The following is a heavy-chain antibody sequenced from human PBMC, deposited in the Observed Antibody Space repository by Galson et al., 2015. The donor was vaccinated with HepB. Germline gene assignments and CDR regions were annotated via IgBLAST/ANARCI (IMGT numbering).Heavy chain of an antibody. CDR3: ARDSRATFGEPHWFDP. D-gene: IGHD3-3*01. J-gene: IGHJ5*02. CDR2: ISATGTTI. CDR1: GFTFSSYN. V-gene: IGHV3-48*03. Sequence: SLRLSCAASGFTFSSYNMNWVRQAPGKGLDWLSYISATGTTIDYADSVKGRFIISRDNAKNSLSLQMNSLRVEDTAVYYCARDSRATFGEPHWFDPWGQGTLVIFSS.